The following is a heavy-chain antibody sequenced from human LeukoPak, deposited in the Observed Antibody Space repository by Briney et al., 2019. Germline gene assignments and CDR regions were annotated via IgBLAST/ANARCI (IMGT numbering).Heavy chain of an antibody. CDR1: GFTFSRYA. J-gene: IGHJ4*02. CDR2: ISYDGTNE. CDR3: ARDASSDYDLGRYYFDH. Sequence: GGSLRLSCEASGFTFSRYAIHWVRQAPGKGLEWVAVISYDGTNEYFADSVNGRFTISRSNSKNTVYLQMNSLRTEDTALYYCARDASSDYDLGRYYFDHWGQGTLVTVSS. D-gene: IGHD5-12*01. V-gene: IGHV3-30*04.